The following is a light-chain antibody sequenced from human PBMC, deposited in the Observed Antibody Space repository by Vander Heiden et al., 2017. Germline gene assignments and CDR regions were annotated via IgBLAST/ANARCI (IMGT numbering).Light chain of an antibody. V-gene: IGLV2-23*02. CDR1: SSDVGSYNL. J-gene: IGLJ2*01. CDR3: CSDVGSSYVV. Sequence: SALTQPASVSGSPGQSITISCTGTSSDVGSYNLVSWYQQHPGKAPKLMIYEVSKRPSGVSNRFSGSKSGNTASLTISGRQAEDEADYYGCSDVGSSYVVFGGGTKLTVL. CDR2: EVS.